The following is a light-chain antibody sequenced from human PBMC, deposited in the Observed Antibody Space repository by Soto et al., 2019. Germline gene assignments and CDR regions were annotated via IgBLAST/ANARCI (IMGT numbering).Light chain of an antibody. CDR2: GAS. CDR1: QSVSSSY. Sequence: EIVLTQSPGTLSLSPGERATLSCRASQSVSSSYLAWYQQKPGQAPRLLIYGASSRATGIPGRFSGSGSGTGFSLTISRLEPEDFAVYFCQQYGSSPWTFGQGNKVEIK. J-gene: IGKJ1*01. V-gene: IGKV3-20*01. CDR3: QQYGSSPWT.